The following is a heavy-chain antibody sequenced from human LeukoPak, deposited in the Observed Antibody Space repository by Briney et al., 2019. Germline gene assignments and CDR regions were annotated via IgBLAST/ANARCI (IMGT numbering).Heavy chain of an antibody. J-gene: IGHJ3*02. CDR1: GGSITGYY. CDR3: ARRKVMGIAMAGTGVWNAFDI. Sequence: SETLSLTCTVSGGSITGYYWSWIRQPPGKGLEWIGYIYYSGNTNYNSSLKSRVTISVDTSKNQFSLKRSTVTAADTAVYYCARRKVMGIAMAGTGVWNAFDIWGQGTMVTVSS. V-gene: IGHV4-59*08. CDR2: IYYSGNT. D-gene: IGHD6-19*01.